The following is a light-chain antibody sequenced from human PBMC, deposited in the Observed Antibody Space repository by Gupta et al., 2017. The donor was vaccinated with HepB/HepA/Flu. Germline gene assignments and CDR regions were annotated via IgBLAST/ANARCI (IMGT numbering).Light chain of an antibody. V-gene: IGKV1D-13*01. CDR1: QGISSA. CDR3: QQFQNYVT. CDR2: YAS. J-gene: IGKJ4*01. Sequence: AIQLTQFPSSLSASVGDRVTITCRASQGISSALAWYQQKPGKPPKLLIYYASTLRSEVPSRFSGSGSGTDFTLTISGLQPEDFATYYCQQFQNYVTFGGGTKVEIK.